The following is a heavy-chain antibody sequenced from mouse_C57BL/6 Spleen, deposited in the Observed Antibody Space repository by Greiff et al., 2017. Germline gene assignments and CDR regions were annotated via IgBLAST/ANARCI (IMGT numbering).Heavy chain of an antibody. J-gene: IGHJ2*01. CDR1: GFTFTAYY. V-gene: IGHV7-3*01. CDR3: ARFITDFDY. Sequence: EVMLVESGGGLVQPGGSLSLSCAASGFTFTAYYMSWVRQPPGKALEWLGFIRNKANGYTTEYSASLKGRVTISRDNAQSTLYLQMNALRAEDSATYYCARFITDFDYWGQGTTLTVSS. CDR2: IRNKANGYTT.